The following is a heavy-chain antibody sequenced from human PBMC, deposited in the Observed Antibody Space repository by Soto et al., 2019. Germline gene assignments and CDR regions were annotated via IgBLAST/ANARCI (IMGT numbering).Heavy chain of an antibody. Sequence: GGSLRLSCAASGFTVSSNYMSWVRQAPGKGLEWGSVIYSGGSTYYADSVKGRFTISRDNSKNTLYLQMNSLRAEDTAVYYCARDQGEGYCSGGSCYFGEYAFDIWGQGTMVTVSS. CDR2: IYSGGST. J-gene: IGHJ3*02. D-gene: IGHD2-15*01. CDR1: GFTVSSNY. CDR3: ARDQGEGYCSGGSCYFGEYAFDI. V-gene: IGHV3-66*01.